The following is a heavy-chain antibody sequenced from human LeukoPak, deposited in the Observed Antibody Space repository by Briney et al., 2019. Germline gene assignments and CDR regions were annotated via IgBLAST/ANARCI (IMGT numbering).Heavy chain of an antibody. D-gene: IGHD4-17*01. CDR2: INPSSGGT. CDR3: AREAAYGDLDY. Sequence: ASVKVSCKASGYSFTGSYLHWVRQAPGQGLEWVGWINPSSGGTSYALKLQGRVTMTRDTSISTAYMELSRLRSDDTAVYFCAREAAYGDLDYWGQGTLVTVSS. J-gene: IGHJ4*02. V-gene: IGHV1-2*02. CDR1: GYSFTGSY.